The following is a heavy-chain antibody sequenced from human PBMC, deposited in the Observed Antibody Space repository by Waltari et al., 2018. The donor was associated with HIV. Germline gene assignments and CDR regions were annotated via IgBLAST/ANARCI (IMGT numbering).Heavy chain of an antibody. J-gene: IGHJ4*02. Sequence: EVQLLESGGGLVQPGGSLRLSCAASGFTFSSYAMSWVRPAPGRELEGVSDISGGGLSTEYTDAVKGRFTISRDTSTTTLYLQMNNLRAEDTALYYCTRGADTLSSGSHDYWGQGTLVTVSS. CDR1: GFTFSSYA. D-gene: IGHD6-19*01. V-gene: IGHV3-23*01. CDR3: TRGADTLSSGSHDY. CDR2: ISGGGLST.